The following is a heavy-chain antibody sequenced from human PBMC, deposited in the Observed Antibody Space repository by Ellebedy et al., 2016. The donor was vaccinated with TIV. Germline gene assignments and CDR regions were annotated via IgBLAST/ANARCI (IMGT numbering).Heavy chain of an antibody. CDR2: ISAYNGNT. J-gene: IGHJ6*02. V-gene: IGHV1-18*01. D-gene: IGHD6-19*01. CDR3: ARAPRSIAVAAPYYYYGMDV. Sequence: ASVKVSCKASGYTFTSYGISWVRQAPGQGLEWMGWISAYNGNTNYAQRLQGRVTMTTDTSTSTAYMELRSLRSDDTAVYYCARAPRSIAVAAPYYYYGMDVWGQGTTVTVSS. CDR1: GYTFTSYG.